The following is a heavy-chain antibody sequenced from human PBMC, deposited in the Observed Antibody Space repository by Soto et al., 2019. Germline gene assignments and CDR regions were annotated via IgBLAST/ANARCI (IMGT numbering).Heavy chain of an antibody. J-gene: IGHJ6*02. D-gene: IGHD6-19*01. CDR3: ARGYSSGWYENYGMDV. Sequence: SQTLSLTCTVSGGSISSSSYYWGWIRQPPGKGLEWIGSIYYSGSTYYNPSLKSRVTISVDTSKNQFSLKLSSVTAADTAVYYCARGYSSGWYENYGMDVRGQGTTVTVSS. CDR1: GGSISSSSYY. V-gene: IGHV4-39*01. CDR2: IYYSGST.